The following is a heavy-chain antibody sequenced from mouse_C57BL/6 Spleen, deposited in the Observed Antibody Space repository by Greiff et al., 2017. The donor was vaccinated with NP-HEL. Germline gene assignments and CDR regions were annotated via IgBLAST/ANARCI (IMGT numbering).Heavy chain of an antibody. J-gene: IGHJ3*01. D-gene: IGHD3-2*02. CDR3: TTGTAQATFAD. V-gene: IGHV14-1*01. CDR2: IDPEDGDT. CDR1: GFNIKDYY. Sequence: EVQLQQSGAELVRPGASVKLSCTASGFNIKDYYMHWVKQRPEQGLEWIGRIDPEDGDTEYAPKFQGKATMTADTSSNTAYLQLSSLTSEDTAVYYCTTGTAQATFADWGQGTLVTVSA.